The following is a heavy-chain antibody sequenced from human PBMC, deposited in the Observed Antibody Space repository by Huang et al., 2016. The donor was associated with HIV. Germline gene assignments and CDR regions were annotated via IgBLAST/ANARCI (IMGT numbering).Heavy chain of an antibody. CDR1: GFTFSSYW. J-gene: IGHJ4*02. D-gene: IGHD6-19*01. Sequence: EVQLVESGGGLVQPGGSLRLSCAASGFTFSSYWMHWVRQATGKGLVWVSRINSEGSSTSYADAVKCRFTISRDNAKNTLYLQMNSLRAEDTAVYYCARDSQQWLVEDYWGQGTLVTVSS. CDR3: ARDSQQWLVEDY. V-gene: IGHV3-74*01. CDR2: INSEGSST.